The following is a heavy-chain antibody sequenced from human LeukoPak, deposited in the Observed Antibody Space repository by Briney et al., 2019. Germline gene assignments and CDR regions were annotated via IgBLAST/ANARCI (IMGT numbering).Heavy chain of an antibody. CDR3: ARRPLSGSYYYY. D-gene: IGHD1-26*01. J-gene: IGHJ4*02. Sequence: PSETLSLTCAVYGGSFSGYYWSWIRQPPGKGLEWIGEINHSGSTNYNPSLKSRVTISVDTSKNQFSLKLSSVTAADTAVYYCARRPLSGSYYYYWGQGTLVTVSS. V-gene: IGHV4-34*01. CDR2: INHSGST. CDR1: GGSFSGYY.